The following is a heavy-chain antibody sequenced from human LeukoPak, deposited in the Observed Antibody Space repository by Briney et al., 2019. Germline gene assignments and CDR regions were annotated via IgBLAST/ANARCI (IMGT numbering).Heavy chain of an antibody. CDR3: ARDLSPKAGNSYDAFDV. CDR2: INQDASAT. J-gene: IGHJ3*01. D-gene: IGHD1-7*01. V-gene: IGHV3-7*01. CDR1: GFTLSNYW. Sequence: GGSLKLSCAASGFTLSNYWMIWLRQAPGKGLEWVANINQDASATLYVDSVKGRFTISRDNAQNSLYLQMNSLRAEDTAVYYCARDLSPKAGNSYDAFDVWGQGTIVTVS.